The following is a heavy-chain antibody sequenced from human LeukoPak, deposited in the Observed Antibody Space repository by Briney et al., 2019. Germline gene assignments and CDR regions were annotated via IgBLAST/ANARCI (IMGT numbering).Heavy chain of an antibody. V-gene: IGHV3-23*01. J-gene: IGHJ4*02. D-gene: IGHD2-2*01. CDR1: GFTFSSYA. CDR2: ISGSGGST. Sequence: GGSLRLSCAASGFTFSSYAMSWVRQAPGKGLEWVPAISGSGGSTYYADSVKGRFTISRDNSKNTLYLQMNSLRAEDTAVYYCAKDGVEDIVVVPAAIVLGYWGQGTLVTVSS. CDR3: AKDGVEDIVVVPAAIVLGY.